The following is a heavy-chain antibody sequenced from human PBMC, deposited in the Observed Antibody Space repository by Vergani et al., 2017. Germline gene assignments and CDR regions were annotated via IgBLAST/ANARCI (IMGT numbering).Heavy chain of an antibody. V-gene: IGHV3-23*04. CDR1: GLPVSGFAFNTYA. D-gene: IGHD3-22*01. CDR2: ISATGDENT. CDR3: TRGWYYDSIAYWAY. Sequence: RLVQSGGGLAHPGGSLRLSCAASGLPVSGFAFNTYAMIWVRQAPGKGLEWVSGISATGDENTDYADSVKGRFTISRDNSKSTLFLQMNGLTSEDTAVYYCTRGWYYDSIAYWAYWGQGTLVTVSS. J-gene: IGHJ4*02.